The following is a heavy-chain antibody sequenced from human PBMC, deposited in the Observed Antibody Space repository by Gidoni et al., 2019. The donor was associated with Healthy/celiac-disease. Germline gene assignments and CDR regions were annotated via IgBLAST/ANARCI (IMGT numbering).Heavy chain of an antibody. D-gene: IGHD4-17*01. J-gene: IGHJ3*02. CDR1: GYSFTSYW. V-gene: IGHV5-51*01. Sequence: EVQLVQSGAEVKKPGESLKISCKGSGYSFTSYWLGWVRQMPGKGLEWMGIIYPGDSDTRYSPSFQGQVTISADKSISTAYLQWSSLKASDTAMYYCARRASYGDSGEGQNAFDIWGQGTMVTVSS. CDR2: IYPGDSDT. CDR3: ARRASYGDSGEGQNAFDI.